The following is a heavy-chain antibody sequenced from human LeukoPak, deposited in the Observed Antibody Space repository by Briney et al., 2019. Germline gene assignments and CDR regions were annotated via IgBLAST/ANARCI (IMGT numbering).Heavy chain of an antibody. CDR2: IKSKTDGGTT. V-gene: IGHV3-15*01. J-gene: IGHJ4*02. CDR3: TTGAGDY. Sequence: WIRQPPGKGLEWVGRIKSKTDGGTTDYAAPVKGRFTISRDDSKNTLYLQMNSLKTEDTAVYYCTTGAGDYWGQGTLVTVSS.